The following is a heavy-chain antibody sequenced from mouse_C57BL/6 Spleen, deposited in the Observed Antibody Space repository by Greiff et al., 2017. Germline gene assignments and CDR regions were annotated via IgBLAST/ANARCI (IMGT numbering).Heavy chain of an antibody. V-gene: IGHV3-1*01. D-gene: IGHD2-3*01. CDR3: ARDYDGYPAWFAY. Sequence: EVQRVESGPGMVKPSQSPSLTCTVTGYSITSGYDWHWIRHFPGNKLEWMGYISYSGSTNYNPSLKSQISITHDTSKNHFFLKLNSVTTEDTATYYCARDYDGYPAWFAYWGQGTLVTVSA. CDR2: ISYSGST. CDR1: GYSITSGYD. J-gene: IGHJ3*01.